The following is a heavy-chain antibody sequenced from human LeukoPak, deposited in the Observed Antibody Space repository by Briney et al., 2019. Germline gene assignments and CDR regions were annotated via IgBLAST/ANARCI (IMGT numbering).Heavy chain of an antibody. V-gene: IGHV3-30*18. D-gene: IGHD6-13*01. CDR3: AKESGSRSYGAYFPH. CDR1: GFTFSSHG. CDR2: IPYDGSTK. J-gene: IGHJ1*01. Sequence: PGGSLRLSCAASGFTFSSHGMQWVRQAPGKGLEWVAVIPYDGSTKYYADSVKGRFTISRDNSKSTLYLQMNSLRAEDTAVYYCAKESGSRSYGAYFPHWGQGTLVTVSS.